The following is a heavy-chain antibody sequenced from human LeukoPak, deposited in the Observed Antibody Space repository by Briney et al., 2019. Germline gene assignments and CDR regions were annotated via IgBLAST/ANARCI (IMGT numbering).Heavy chain of an antibody. Sequence: ASVKVSCKASGYTFTGYYMRWVRRAPGQGLEWMGIINPTGGSTTYAQKFQGRVTMTRDTSTSTVYMELSSLRSDDTAVYYCARTAARRFDYWGQGTLVTVSS. J-gene: IGHJ4*02. CDR3: ARTAARRFDY. V-gene: IGHV1-46*01. CDR1: GYTFTGYY. D-gene: IGHD6-6*01. CDR2: INPTGGST.